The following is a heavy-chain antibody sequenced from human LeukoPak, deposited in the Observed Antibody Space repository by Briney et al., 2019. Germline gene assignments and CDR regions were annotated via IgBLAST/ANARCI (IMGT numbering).Heavy chain of an antibody. D-gene: IGHD3-22*01. V-gene: IGHV1-69*13. CDR2: IIPIFGTA. CDR3: ATPLTYYYDSSGYYYDGSLGAFDI. J-gene: IGHJ3*02. Sequence: ASVKVSCKASGGTFSSYAISWVRQAPGQGLEWMGGIIPIFGTANYAQKFQGRVTITADESTSTAYMELSSLRSEDTAVYYCATPLTYYYDSSGYYYDGSLGAFDIWSQGTMVTVSS. CDR1: GGTFSSYA.